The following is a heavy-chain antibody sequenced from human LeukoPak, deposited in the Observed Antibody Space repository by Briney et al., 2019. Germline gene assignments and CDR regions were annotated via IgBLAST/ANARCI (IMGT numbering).Heavy chain of an antibody. V-gene: IGHV4-39*07. Sequence: PSETLSLTCTVSGGSVSSSNHYWGWIRQPPGKGLEWIGSIYYGGGTYYNPSLKSRVTISVDTSKNQFSLHLNSVTAADTAVYYCAREGRTTVTTTSNWGQGTLVTVSS. D-gene: IGHD4-17*01. J-gene: IGHJ4*02. CDR3: AREGRTTVTTTSN. CDR2: IYYGGGT. CDR1: GGSVSSSNHY.